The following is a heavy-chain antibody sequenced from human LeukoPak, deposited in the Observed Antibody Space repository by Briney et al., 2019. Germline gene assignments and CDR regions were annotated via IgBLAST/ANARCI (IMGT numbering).Heavy chain of an antibody. CDR2: INPNSGGT. D-gene: IGHD2-21*02. CDR1: GYTFTGYY. CDR3: ARTYCAEDCSIRYFDY. V-gene: IGHV1-2*02. J-gene: IGHJ4*02. Sequence: ASVKVSCKASGYTFTGYYMHWVRQAPGQGLEWMGWINPNSGGTNYAQKFQGRVTMTRDTSISTAYMELSRLRSDDTAVYYCARTYCAEDCSIRYFDYWGQGTLVTVSS.